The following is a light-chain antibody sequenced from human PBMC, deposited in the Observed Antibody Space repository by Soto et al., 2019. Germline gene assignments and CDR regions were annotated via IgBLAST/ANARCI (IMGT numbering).Light chain of an antibody. V-gene: IGKV3-15*01. Sequence: EIVMTQSPATLSVSPGERATLSCRSSQSVNNYLAWYQQKPGQAPRLIIYGASTRATGIPARFSGSGSGTEFTLTISRLEPEDFAVYYRQQYGSSPYSFGQGTKLEIK. CDR2: GAS. CDR3: QQYGSSPYS. J-gene: IGKJ2*03. CDR1: QSVNNY.